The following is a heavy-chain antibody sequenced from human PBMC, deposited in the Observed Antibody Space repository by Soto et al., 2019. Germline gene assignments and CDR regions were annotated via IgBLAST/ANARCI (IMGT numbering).Heavy chain of an antibody. Sequence: PGGSLRLSCTASGFTFGDYAMSWFRQAPGKGLEWVGFIRSKAYGGTTEYAASVKGRFTISRDDSKSIAYLQMNSLKTEDTAVYYCTRDWEYYDSSGYHPTRFDPWGQGTLFTVS. V-gene: IGHV3-49*03. CDR3: TRDWEYYDSSGYHPTRFDP. CDR1: GFTFGDYA. J-gene: IGHJ5*02. CDR2: IRSKAYGGTT. D-gene: IGHD3-22*01.